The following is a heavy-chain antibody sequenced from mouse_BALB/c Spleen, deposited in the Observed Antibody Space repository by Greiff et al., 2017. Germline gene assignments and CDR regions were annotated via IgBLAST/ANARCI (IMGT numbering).Heavy chain of an antibody. CDR3: ASWYYDSSCHWWFAY. CDR2: IDPSDSYT. D-gene: IGHD1-1*01. CDR1: GYTFTSYW. J-gene: IGHJ3*01. Sequence: QVQLQQSGAELVKPGASVKLSCKASGYTFTSYWMHWVKQRPGQGLEWIGEIDPSDSYTNYNQKFKGKATLTVDKSSSTAYMQLSSLTSEDSAVYYCASWYYDSSCHWWFAYWGAGTLVTVSA. V-gene: IGHV1-69*02.